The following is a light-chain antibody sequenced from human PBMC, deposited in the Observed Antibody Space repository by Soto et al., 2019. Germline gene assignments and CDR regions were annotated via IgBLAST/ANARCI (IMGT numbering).Light chain of an antibody. Sequence: EMVVTQSPATLSVSPGERATLSCRTSQSVRTGLAWYQQKPGQAPRLLIYGASIRATGIPARFSGSGSGTEFTLTITRLESEDFAVYYCQQYGYSCTFGQGTKVDIK. CDR3: QQYGYSCT. J-gene: IGKJ1*01. CDR1: QSVRTG. V-gene: IGKV3-15*01. CDR2: GAS.